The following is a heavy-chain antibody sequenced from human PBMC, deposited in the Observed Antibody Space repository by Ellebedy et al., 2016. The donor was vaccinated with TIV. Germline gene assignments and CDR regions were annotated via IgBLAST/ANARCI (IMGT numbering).Heavy chain of an antibody. J-gene: IGHJ4*02. Sequence: GESLKISXAASGFTFSSYDMHWVRQGPGKGLEWVSAIDAAGNTFYADSVKGRFTISRENAKTSLYLQMHSLRADDMAVYFCARESLGWKLQPLDYWGQGILVTVSS. CDR3: ARESLGWKLQPLDY. CDR2: IDAAGNT. CDR1: GFTFSSYD. V-gene: IGHV3-13*04. D-gene: IGHD1-1*01.